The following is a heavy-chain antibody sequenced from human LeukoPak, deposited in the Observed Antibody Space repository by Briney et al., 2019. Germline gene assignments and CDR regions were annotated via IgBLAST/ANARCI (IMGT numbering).Heavy chain of an antibody. Sequence: SVKVSCKASGGTFSSYAIGWVRQAPGQGLEWMGRIIPIFGTANYAQKLQGRVTITTDESTSTAYMELSSLRSEDTAVYYCASGSGVIGYFQHWGQGTLVTVSS. CDR2: IIPIFGTA. D-gene: IGHD3-16*02. CDR1: GGTFSSYA. J-gene: IGHJ1*01. V-gene: IGHV1-69*05. CDR3: ASGSGVIGYFQH.